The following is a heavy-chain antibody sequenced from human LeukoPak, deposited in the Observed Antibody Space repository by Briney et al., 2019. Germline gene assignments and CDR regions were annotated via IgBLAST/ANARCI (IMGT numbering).Heavy chain of an antibody. CDR1: GYTFTSYG. CDR2: ISAYNGNT. D-gene: IGHD3-10*01. J-gene: IGHJ5*02. CDR3: ARGTYYGSGGIWFDP. Sequence: ASVKVSCKASGYTFTSYGISWVRQAPGQGLEWMGWISAYNGNTNYAQKLQGRVTMTTDTSTSTAYMELRSLRSDDTAVYYCARGTYYGSGGIWFDPWGQGTLVTVSS. V-gene: IGHV1-18*01.